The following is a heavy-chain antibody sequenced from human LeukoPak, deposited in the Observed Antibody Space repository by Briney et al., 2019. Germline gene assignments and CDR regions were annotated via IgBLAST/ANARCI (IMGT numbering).Heavy chain of an antibody. CDR3: ARVTRWAGLDF. CDR2: IYYSGST. J-gene: IGHJ4*02. CDR1: GGSISSGDKY. V-gene: IGHV4-30-4*01. D-gene: IGHD2-21*02. Sequence: PSETLSLTCNVSGGSISSGDKYWSWIRQPPGKGLEWIGYIYYSGSTYYNPSLKSRLTISVDTSENQFSLHLTSLNAADMAVYFCARVTRWAGLDFWGQGTLVTVSS.